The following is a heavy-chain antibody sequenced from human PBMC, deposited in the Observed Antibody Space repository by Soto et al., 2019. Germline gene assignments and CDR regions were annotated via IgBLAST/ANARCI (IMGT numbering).Heavy chain of an antibody. CDR2: IYYSGST. CDR1: GGSISSGGYY. D-gene: IGHD3-16*01. CDR3: ARAAALYNLDY. Sequence: PSETLSLTCTVSGGSISSGGYYWSWIRQHPGKGLEWIGYIYYSGSTYYNPSLKSRVTISVDTSKNQFSLKLSSVTAADTPVYYCARAAALYNLDYWGQGTLVTVSS. V-gene: IGHV4-31*03. J-gene: IGHJ4*02.